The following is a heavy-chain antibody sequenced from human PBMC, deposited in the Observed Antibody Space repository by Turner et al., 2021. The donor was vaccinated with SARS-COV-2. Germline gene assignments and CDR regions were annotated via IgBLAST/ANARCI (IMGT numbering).Heavy chain of an antibody. CDR2: IKSKIDGGTV. J-gene: IGHJ6*03. Sequence: EVQLVVSGGGLVETGGSLSVSGAASGCTFSTTWMTWVRQAPGKGLEGVGRIKSKIDGGTVDYAAPVKGRFTISRDESEDTLYMQMNSLKTEDTAVYYCATANKFYDYMDVWGEGATVTVSS. CDR3: ATANKFYDYMDV. CDR1: GCTFSTTW. V-gene: IGHV3-15*01.